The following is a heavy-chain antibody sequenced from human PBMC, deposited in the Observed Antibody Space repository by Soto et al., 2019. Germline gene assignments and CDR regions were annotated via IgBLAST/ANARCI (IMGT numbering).Heavy chain of an antibody. J-gene: IGHJ3*02. Sequence: SETVSLTCTVSCGSVSIGSHYLSWIRQPPGKGLEWIAYIYHSGSTDYKPSLKSRVTISVDLSKNQFSLRLDSVTAADTAVYYCARDRSDDINSFDAFDIWGQGTMVTVSS. V-gene: IGHV4-61*01. CDR3: ARDRSDDINSFDAFDI. CDR1: CGSVSIGSHY. D-gene: IGHD1-1*01. CDR2: IYHSGST.